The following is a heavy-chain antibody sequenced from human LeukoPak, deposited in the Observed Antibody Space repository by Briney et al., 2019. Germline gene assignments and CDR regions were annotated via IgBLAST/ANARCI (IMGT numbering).Heavy chain of an antibody. Sequence: GASVKVSCKASGYTFTSYYMHWVRQAPGQGLEWMGWISAYNGNTNYAQKLQGRVTMTTDTSTSTAYMELRSLRSDDTAVYYCARRSAAIYYYGMDVWGQGTTVTVSS. V-gene: IGHV1-18*04. J-gene: IGHJ6*02. D-gene: IGHD2-2*01. CDR3: ARRSAAIYYYGMDV. CDR2: ISAYNGNT. CDR1: GYTFTSYY.